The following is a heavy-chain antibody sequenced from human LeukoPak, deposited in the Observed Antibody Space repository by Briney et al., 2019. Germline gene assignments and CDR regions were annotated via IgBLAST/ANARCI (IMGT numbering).Heavy chain of an antibody. V-gene: IGHV4-39*07. CDR3: ARDLADRYSSGWYRLGDWFDP. CDR1: GGSMSSSSYF. Sequence: PSETLSLTCTVSGGSMSSSSYFWGWIRQTPGKGLEWIGSIYYSGSTNYNPSLKSRVTISVDKSKNQFSLKLSSVTAADTAVYYCARDLADRYSSGWYRLGDWFDPWGQGTLVTVSS. J-gene: IGHJ5*02. CDR2: IYYSGST. D-gene: IGHD6-19*01.